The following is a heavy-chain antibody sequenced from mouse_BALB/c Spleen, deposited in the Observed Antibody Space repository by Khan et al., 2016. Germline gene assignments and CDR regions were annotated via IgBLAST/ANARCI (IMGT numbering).Heavy chain of an antibody. Sequence: QVQLQQSGAELVKPGASVKLSCKACGYTFTSYYMYWVKQRPGQGLEWIGEINPSNGDTNFNERFKSKATLTVDKSSSTTYMQFSSLTSEDSAVYYCTRAGYDDPFAYWGQGTLVTVSA. CDR2: INPSNGDT. CDR1: GYTFTSYY. CDR3: TRAGYDDPFAY. V-gene: IGHV1S81*02. J-gene: IGHJ3*01. D-gene: IGHD2-3*01.